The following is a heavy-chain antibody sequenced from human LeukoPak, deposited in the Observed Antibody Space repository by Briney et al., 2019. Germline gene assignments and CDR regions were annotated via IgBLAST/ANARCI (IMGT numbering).Heavy chain of an antibody. CDR1: GGSISNSTNF. CDR2: LYHSGRT. V-gene: IGHV4-39*07. J-gene: IGHJ5*02. CDR3: AKSILTGLDYFDP. D-gene: IGHD3-9*01. Sequence: NPSETLSLTCTVSGGSISNSTNFWGWIRQPPGKEMEWIGSLYHSGRTYYNPSLKSRATISLDTSKNQFSLKLSSVTAADTAIYYCAKSILTGLDYFDPWGQGTLVTVSS.